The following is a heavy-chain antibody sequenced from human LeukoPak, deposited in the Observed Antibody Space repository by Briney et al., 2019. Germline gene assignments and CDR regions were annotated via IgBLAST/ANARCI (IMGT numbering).Heavy chain of an antibody. CDR3: ARANEVATITGPFDY. J-gene: IGHJ4*02. D-gene: IGHD5-12*01. CDR2: IIPIFGTA. Sequence: SVKVSCKASGGTFSSYGISWVRQAPGQGLEWMGGIIPIFGTANYAQKFQGRVTITADESTSTAYMELSSLRSEDTAVYYCARANEVATITGPFDYWGQGTLVTVPS. CDR1: GGTFSSYG. V-gene: IGHV1-69*13.